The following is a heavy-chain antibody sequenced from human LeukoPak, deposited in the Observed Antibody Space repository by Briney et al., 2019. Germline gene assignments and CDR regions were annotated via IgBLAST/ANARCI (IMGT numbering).Heavy chain of an antibody. CDR3: ASAGITAAFDV. D-gene: IGHD1-20*01. V-gene: IGHV5-51*01. J-gene: IGHJ3*01. CDR2: IYPADSDT. CDR1: GYSFANYW. Sequence: GDSLKTACKGSGYSFANYWIGWVRQMPGKGLEWMGIIYPADSDTRYSPSFQGQVTISADKSINLAYLQWSSLKASDTAMYFCASAGITAAFDVWGQGTVVSVSS.